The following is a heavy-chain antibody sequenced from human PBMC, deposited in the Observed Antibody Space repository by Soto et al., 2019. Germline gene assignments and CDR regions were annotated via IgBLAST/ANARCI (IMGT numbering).Heavy chain of an antibody. CDR2: INSDGSST. Sequence: EVQLVESGGGSVQPGGSLRLSCAASGFTFSSYWMHWVRQAPGKGLVWVSHINSDGSSTAYADSVKGRFTISRDNAKNTLFLQMNSLRAEDTAVYYCARGRGGAPLVVGNWGQGTLVTVSS. J-gene: IGHJ4*02. V-gene: IGHV3-74*01. D-gene: IGHD1-26*01. CDR1: GFTFSSYW. CDR3: ARGRGGAPLVVGN.